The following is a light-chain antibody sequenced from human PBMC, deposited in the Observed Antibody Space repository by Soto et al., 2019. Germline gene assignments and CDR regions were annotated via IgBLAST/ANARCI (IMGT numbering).Light chain of an antibody. J-gene: IGKJ4*02. CDR3: QQYNHWPPLT. V-gene: IGKV3-15*01. CDR2: GAS. Sequence: EIVMTQPPATLSVSPGERATLSCRSRQSVGRNLAWYQQKPCQAPRLHIYGASTRGTGIPARFSGSGSGTEFTLTFSSLQSEDFAIYSCQQYNHWPPLTFGGGTKVEIK. CDR1: QSVGRN.